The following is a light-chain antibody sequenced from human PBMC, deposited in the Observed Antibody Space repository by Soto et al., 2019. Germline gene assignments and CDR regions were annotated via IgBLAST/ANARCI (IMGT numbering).Light chain of an antibody. CDR3: QVWDSSNVV. J-gene: IGLJ2*01. CDR1: NIGSKN. CDR2: RDS. Sequence: SYELTQPLSVSVALGQTARITCGGNNIGSKNVHWYQQKPGQAPVQVIYRDSNRPSGIPERFSGSNSGNTATLTISRAQAGDEADYYCQVWDSSNVVFGGGTKLTVL. V-gene: IGLV3-9*01.